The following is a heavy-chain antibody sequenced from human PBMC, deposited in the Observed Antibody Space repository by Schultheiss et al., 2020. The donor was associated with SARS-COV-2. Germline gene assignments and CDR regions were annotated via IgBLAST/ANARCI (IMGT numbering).Heavy chain of an antibody. Sequence: GSLRLSCAVSGGSISSSNWWSWVRQPPGKGLEWIGEIYHSGTTNYNPSLKSRVTISVDKSKNQFSLILSSVTAADTAVYYCAKTAVDTDYYYYYGMDVWGQGTTVTVSS. CDR2: IYHSGTT. CDR3: AKTAVDTDYYYYYGMDV. V-gene: IGHV4-4*02. D-gene: IGHD5-18*01. J-gene: IGHJ6*02. CDR1: GGSISSSNW.